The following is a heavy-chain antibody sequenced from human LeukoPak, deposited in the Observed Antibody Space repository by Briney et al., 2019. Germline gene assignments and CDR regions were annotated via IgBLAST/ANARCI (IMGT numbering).Heavy chain of an antibody. V-gene: IGHV3-7*01. CDR2: IKQDGSEK. CDR3: ARGKGLDV. J-gene: IGHJ6*02. Sequence: GGSLRLSCAASGFTSSSYWMSWVRRAPEKGLEWVANIKQDGSEKYYVDSVEGRFTISRDNAKNSLYLQMNSLRAEDTAVYYCARGKGLDVWGQGTTVTVSS. CDR1: GFTSSSYW.